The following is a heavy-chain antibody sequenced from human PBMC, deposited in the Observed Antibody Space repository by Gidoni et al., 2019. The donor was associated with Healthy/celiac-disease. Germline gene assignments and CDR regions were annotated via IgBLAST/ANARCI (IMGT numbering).Heavy chain of an antibody. Sequence: EVQLLESGGGLVQPGGSLRLSCAASGFTFSSSAMSRLRQAPGKGLEWVSVSSGSGGRTYYADSVKGRFTISRDNSKNTLYLQMNSLRAEDTAVYYCAKDLTITMVSGDWFDPWGQGTLVTVSS. CDR1: GFTFSSSA. D-gene: IGHD3-10*01. J-gene: IGHJ5*02. V-gene: IGHV3-23*01. CDR2: SSGSGGRT. CDR3: AKDLTITMVSGDWFDP.